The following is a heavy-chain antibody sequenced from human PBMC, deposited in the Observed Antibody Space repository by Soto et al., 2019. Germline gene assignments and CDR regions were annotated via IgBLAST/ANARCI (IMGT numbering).Heavy chain of an antibody. CDR3: ATAVRGVVYYYYGMDV. J-gene: IGHJ6*02. V-gene: IGHV1-24*01. Sequence: ASVKVSCKVSGYTLTELSMHWVRQAPGKGLEWMGGFDPEDGETIYAQKFQGRVTMTEDTSTDTAYMELSSLRSEDTAVYYCATAVRGVVYYYYGMDVWGQGATVTVSS. CDR2: FDPEDGET. CDR1: GYTLTELS. D-gene: IGHD3-10*01.